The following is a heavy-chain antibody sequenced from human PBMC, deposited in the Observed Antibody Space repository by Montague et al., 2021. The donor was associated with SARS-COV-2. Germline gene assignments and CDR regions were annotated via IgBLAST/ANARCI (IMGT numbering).Heavy chain of an antibody. V-gene: IGHV3-30*18. D-gene: IGHD2-21*02. CDR1: GFTFSRYG. CDR2: ISYDGTNK. Sequence: SLRLSCAASGFTFSRYGMHWVRQAPGKGLEWVALISYDGTNKKYADSVKGRFTISRDNSKNTLYLQMNSLRAEDTAVYSCANLVLVTAGDDFEIWGQGTMVTVSS. J-gene: IGHJ3*02. CDR3: ANLVLVTAGDDFEI.